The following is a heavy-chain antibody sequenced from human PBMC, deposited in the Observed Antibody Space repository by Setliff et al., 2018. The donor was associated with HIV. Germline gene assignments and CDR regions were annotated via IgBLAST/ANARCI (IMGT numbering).Heavy chain of an antibody. D-gene: IGHD1-26*01. CDR1: GGTFSSYA. Sequence: GASVKVSCKASGGTFSSYAISWVRQAPGQGLEWMGGIIPILGIANYAQKFQGRVTITADKSTSTAYMELSSLRSEDTAVYYCARDHGGLGSYPPYYFDYWVPETLLVTVSS. CDR3: ARDHGGLGSYPPYYFDY. J-gene: IGHJ4*03. V-gene: IGHV1-69*10. CDR2: IIPILGIA.